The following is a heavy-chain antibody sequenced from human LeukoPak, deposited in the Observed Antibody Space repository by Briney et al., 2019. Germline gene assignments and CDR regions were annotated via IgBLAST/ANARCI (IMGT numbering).Heavy chain of an antibody. J-gene: IGHJ3*02. Sequence: GASVKVSCKASGYTFTGYYMHWVRQAPGQGLEWMGWTNPNSGGTNYAQKFQGWVTMTRDTSISTAYMELSRLRSDDTAVYYCARGGYSYGYGNDAFDIWGQGTMVTVSS. CDR3: ARGGYSYGYGNDAFDI. CDR1: GYTFTGYY. CDR2: TNPNSGGT. D-gene: IGHD5-18*01. V-gene: IGHV1-2*04.